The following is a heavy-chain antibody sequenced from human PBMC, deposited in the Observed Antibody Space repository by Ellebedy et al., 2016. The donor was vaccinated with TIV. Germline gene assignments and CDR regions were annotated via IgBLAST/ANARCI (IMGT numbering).Heavy chain of an antibody. CDR1: GYSISSGYY. D-gene: IGHD4-17*01. J-gene: IGHJ3*02. CDR3: AGCYGDYVGGCAFDI. CDR2: IYHSGST. V-gene: IGHV4-38-2*02. Sequence: SETLSLTXTVSGYSISSGYYWGWIRQPPGKGLEWIGYIYHSGSTYYNPSLKSRVTISVDRSKNQFSLKLSSVTAADTAVYYCAGCYGDYVGGCAFDIWGQGTMVTVSS.